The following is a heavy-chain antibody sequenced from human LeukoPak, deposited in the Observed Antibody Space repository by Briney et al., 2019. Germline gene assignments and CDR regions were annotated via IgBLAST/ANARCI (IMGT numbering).Heavy chain of an antibody. D-gene: IGHD4-17*01. J-gene: IGHJ4*02. CDR1: GYSFTSYW. CDR3: ARRDEFSGDYAYFDY. CDR2: IYPGDSDT. Sequence: PGESLKISCKGSGYSFTSYWIGWVRQMPGKGLEWMGIIYPGDSDTRYSPSFQGQVTISADKSISTAYLQWSSLKASDTAMYYCARRDEFSGDYAYFDYWGQGTLVTVSS. V-gene: IGHV5-51*01.